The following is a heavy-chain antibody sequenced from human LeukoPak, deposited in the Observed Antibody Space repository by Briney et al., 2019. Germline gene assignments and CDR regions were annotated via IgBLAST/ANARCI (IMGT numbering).Heavy chain of an antibody. CDR2: IHKSGTTI. Sequence: GGSLRLSCAASGFTFSIYAMNWVRPAPGKGLEGVSYIHKSGTTIYYADSVKGRFTISRDNAKNSLYLQMNSLGDEDTAIYYCARDYGYCSGGTCYAVFDIWGQGTMVTVSS. V-gene: IGHV3-48*02. D-gene: IGHD2-15*01. CDR3: ARDYGYCSGGTCYAVFDI. J-gene: IGHJ3*02. CDR1: GFTFSIYA.